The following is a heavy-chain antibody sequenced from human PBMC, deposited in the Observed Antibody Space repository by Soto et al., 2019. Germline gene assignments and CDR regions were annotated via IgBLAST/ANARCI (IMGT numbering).Heavy chain of an antibody. CDR1: GGSISSSSYY. CDR2: IYYSGST. J-gene: IGHJ6*03. CDR3: ARHIYFPEEKDYYYYMDV. Sequence: SETLSLTCTVSGGSISSSSYYWGWIRQPPGKGLEWIGSIYYSGSTYYNPSLKSRVTISVDTSKNQFSLKLSSVTAADTAVYYCARHIYFPEEKDYYYYMDVWGKGTTVTVSS. D-gene: IGHD3-10*01. V-gene: IGHV4-39*01.